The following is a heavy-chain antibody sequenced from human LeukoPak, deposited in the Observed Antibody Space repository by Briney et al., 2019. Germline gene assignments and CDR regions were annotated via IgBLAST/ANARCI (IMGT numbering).Heavy chain of an antibody. J-gene: IGHJ6*03. CDR2: ISNSDNTI. V-gene: IGHV3-11*04. CDR1: GFTFSDYY. D-gene: IGHD2-8*02. CDR3: AKVPGGALYYYMDV. Sequence: PGGSLRLSCAASGFTFSDYYMSWIRQAPGKGLEWVSYISNSDNTIYYADSVKGRFTMSRDNAKNSLYLQMNSLRAEDTAVYYCAKVPGGALYYYMDVWGKGTTVTVSS.